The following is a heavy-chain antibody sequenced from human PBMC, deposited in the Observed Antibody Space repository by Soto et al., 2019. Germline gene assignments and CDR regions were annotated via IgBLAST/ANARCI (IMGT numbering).Heavy chain of an antibody. CDR2: INPGNGNT. J-gene: IGHJ4*02. D-gene: IGHD3-22*01. Sequence: GASVKVAWKAAGYSLSRYGMSWGRMAHGRGLEWMGWINPGNGNTKYSQKFQGRVIIERDTSASTAYMELSSLRSEDTAVYYCARGGYFDSSNYLAYWGLGTLVTVSS. CDR1: GYSLSRYG. V-gene: IGHV1-3*01. CDR3: ARGGYFDSSNYLAY.